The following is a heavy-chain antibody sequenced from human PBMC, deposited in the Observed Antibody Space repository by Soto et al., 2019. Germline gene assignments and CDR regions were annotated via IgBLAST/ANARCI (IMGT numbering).Heavy chain of an antibody. CDR3: ARGNDYYGSGSYSDSNWFDP. CDR1: GGSISSGDYY. CDR2: IYYSGST. D-gene: IGHD3-10*01. J-gene: IGHJ5*02. V-gene: IGHV4-30-4*01. Sequence: PSETLSLTCTVSGGSISSGDYYWSWIRQPPGKGLEWIGYIYYSGSTYYNPSLKSRVTISVDTSKNQFSLKLSSVTAADTAVYYCARGNDYYGSGSYSDSNWFDPWGQGTLVTVSS.